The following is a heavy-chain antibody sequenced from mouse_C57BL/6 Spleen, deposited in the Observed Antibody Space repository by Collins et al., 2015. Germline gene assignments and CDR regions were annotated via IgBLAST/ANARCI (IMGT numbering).Heavy chain of an antibody. CDR2: IDPEDGET. D-gene: IGHD1-1*01. CDR1: GFNIKDYY. Sequence: AELVKPGASVKLSCTASGFNIKDYYMHWVKQRTEQGLEWIGRIDPEDGETQYAPKLQGKATITADTSSNTAYLQLSSLTSEDTAVYYCTRGYYEYAMDYWGQGTSVTVSS. V-gene: IGHV14-2*01. CDR3: TRGYYEYAMDY. J-gene: IGHJ4*01.